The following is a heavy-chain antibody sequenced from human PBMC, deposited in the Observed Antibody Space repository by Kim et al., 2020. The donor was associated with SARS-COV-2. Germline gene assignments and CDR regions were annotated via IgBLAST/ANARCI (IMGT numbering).Heavy chain of an antibody. D-gene: IGHD6-13*01. Sequence: SETLSLTCTVSGGTISSSSYYWGWIRQPPGKGLEWIGSIYYSGSTYYNPSLKSRVTISVDTSKNQFSLKLTSVTAADTAVYYCTSDRESDSSSWYNYSYYYGMDVWGQGTTVTVSS. J-gene: IGHJ6*02. CDR3: TSDRESDSSSWYNYSYYYGMDV. CDR1: GGTISSSSYY. CDR2: IYYSGST. V-gene: IGHV4-39*01.